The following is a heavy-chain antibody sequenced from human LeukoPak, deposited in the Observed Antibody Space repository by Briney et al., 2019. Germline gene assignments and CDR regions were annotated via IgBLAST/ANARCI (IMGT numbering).Heavy chain of an antibody. CDR1: GFTFSDFA. J-gene: IGHJ6*02. Sequence: PGGSLRLPCATSGFTFSDFAMSWVRQAPGKGLEWVSVIYSGGSTYYADSVKGRFTISRDNSKNTLYLQMNSLRAEDTAVYYCASNPPYDSSGYYYADYYYYYYGMDVWGQGTTVTVSS. CDR3: ASNPPYDSSGYYYADYYYYYYGMDV. D-gene: IGHD3-22*01. V-gene: IGHV3-66*01. CDR2: IYSGGST.